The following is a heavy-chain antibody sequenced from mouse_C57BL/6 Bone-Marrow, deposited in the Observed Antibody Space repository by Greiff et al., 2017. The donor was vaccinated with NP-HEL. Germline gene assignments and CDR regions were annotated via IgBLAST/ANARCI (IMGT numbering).Heavy chain of an antibody. CDR1: GYSITSGYY. Sequence: EVHLVESGPGLVKPSQSLSLTCSVTGYSITSGYYWNWIRQFPGNKLEWMGYISYDGSNNYNPSLKNRISTTRDTSKNQFFLKLNSVTTEDTATYYCARSSWADYWGQGTSVTVSS. J-gene: IGHJ4*01. CDR2: ISYDGSN. D-gene: IGHD1-1*01. V-gene: IGHV3-6*01. CDR3: ARSSWADY.